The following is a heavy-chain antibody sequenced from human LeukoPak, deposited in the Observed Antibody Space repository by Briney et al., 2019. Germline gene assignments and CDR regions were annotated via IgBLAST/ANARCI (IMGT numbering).Heavy chain of an antibody. D-gene: IGHD3-22*01. V-gene: IGHV1-2*02. CDR2: INPNSGGT. CDR1: GYTFTGYY. CDR3: ARSGDDSSGYYYILYYYYGMDV. J-gene: IGHJ6*02. Sequence: ASVKVSCKASGYTFTGYYMHWVRQAPGRGLEWMGWINPNSGGTNYAQKFQGRVTMTRDTSISTAYMELSRLRSDDTAVYYCARSGDDSSGYYYILYYYYGMDVWGQGTTVTVSS.